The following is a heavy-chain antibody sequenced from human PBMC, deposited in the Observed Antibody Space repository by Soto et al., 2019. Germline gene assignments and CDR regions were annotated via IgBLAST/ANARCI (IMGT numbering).Heavy chain of an antibody. CDR1: GGSIRSGDSY. CDR2: IYYSGSA. V-gene: IGHV4-30-4*01. CDR3: AREGAASHSYYYGTDV. Sequence: QVQLQESGPGLVKPSQTLSLTCTVSGGSIRSGDSYWSWIRQSPGKGLEWIGYIYYSGSAYYNPSLDSRFTISVDTSKNQFSLKVNSVTAADTAVYYCAREGAASHSYYYGTDVSGQGTTVTVSS. J-gene: IGHJ6*02. D-gene: IGHD3-16*01.